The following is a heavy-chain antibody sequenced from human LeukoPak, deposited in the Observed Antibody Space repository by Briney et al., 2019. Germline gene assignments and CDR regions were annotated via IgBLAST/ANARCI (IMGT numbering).Heavy chain of an antibody. J-gene: IGHJ4*02. CDR3: AGRSCSSTRCYQFDY. V-gene: IGHV3-64*01. CDR1: GFIFSSYA. Sequence: QAGGSLRLSCTASGFIFSSYAMHWVRQAPGKGLEYVSAISSNGDSTYYANSVKGRFTISRDNSKNTVYLQMGSLRAEDMAVYYCAGRSCSSTRCYQFDYSGQGTLVTVSS. CDR2: ISSNGDST. D-gene: IGHD2-2*01.